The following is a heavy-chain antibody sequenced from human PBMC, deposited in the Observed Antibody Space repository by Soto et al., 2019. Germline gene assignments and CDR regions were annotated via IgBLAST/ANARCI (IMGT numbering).Heavy chain of an antibody. Sequence: GGSLRLSCAASGFTFSSYAMSWVRQAPGKGLEWVSLISGSGGSRYYADSVKGRFTISRDNSKNTLYLQMNSLRADDTAVYYCAKVMVKNWFDPWGQGTLVTVS. J-gene: IGHJ5*02. CDR2: ISGSGGSR. CDR3: AKVMVKNWFDP. CDR1: GFTFSSYA. D-gene: IGHD5-18*01. V-gene: IGHV3-23*01.